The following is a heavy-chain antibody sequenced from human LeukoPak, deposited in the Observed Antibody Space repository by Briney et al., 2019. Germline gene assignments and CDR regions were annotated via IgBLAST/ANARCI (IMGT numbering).Heavy chain of an antibody. V-gene: IGHV6-1*01. D-gene: IGHD3-3*01. Sequence: SQTLSLTCAISGDSVSSSSAAWNWIRQSPSRGLEWLGRTYYRSKWYNDYAVSVKSRITINPDTSKNQFSLQLNSVTPEDTAVYYCARVPYYDFWSGYYTYYMDVWGKGTTVTVSS. CDR2: TYYRSKWYN. CDR3: ARVPYYDFWSGYYTYYMDV. J-gene: IGHJ6*03. CDR1: GDSVSSSSAA.